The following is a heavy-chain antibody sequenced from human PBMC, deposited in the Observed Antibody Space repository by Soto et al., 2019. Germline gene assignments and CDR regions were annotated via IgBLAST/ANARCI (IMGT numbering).Heavy chain of an antibody. D-gene: IGHD3-22*01. CDR2: MNPNSGNT. J-gene: IGHJ5*02. CDR3: ARGPPGYYDSSGYYYAWFDP. Sequence: QVQLVQSGAEVKKPGASVKVSCKASGYTFTSYDINWVRQATGQGLEWMGWMNPNSGNTGYAQKFQGRVTMTRNTSISTAYMELSSLRSEDTAVYYCARGPPGYYDSSGYYYAWFDPWGQGTLVTVSS. CDR1: GYTFTSYD. V-gene: IGHV1-8*01.